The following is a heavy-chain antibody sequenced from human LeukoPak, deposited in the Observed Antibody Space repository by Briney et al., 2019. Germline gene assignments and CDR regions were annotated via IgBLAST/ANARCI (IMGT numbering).Heavy chain of an antibody. J-gene: IGHJ4*02. D-gene: IGHD5-12*01. CDR2: ISGSGGST. V-gene: IGHV3-23*01. Sequence: GGSLRLSCAASGFTFSSYAMSWVRQAPGKGLEWVSAISGSGGSTYYADSVKDRFTTSRDNSKNTLYLQMNSLRAEDTAVYYCAKDGDIVATTFFDYWGQGTLVTVSS. CDR3: AKDGDIVATTFFDY. CDR1: GFTFSSYA.